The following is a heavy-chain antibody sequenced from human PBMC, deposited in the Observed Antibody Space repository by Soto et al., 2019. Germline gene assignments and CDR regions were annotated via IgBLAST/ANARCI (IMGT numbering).Heavy chain of an antibody. V-gene: IGHV3-23*01. J-gene: IGHJ4*02. CDR2: ISGSGGST. D-gene: IGHD6-13*01. CDR3: AKDQRGYSSTARIDY. CDR1: GFIFSSYS. Sequence: EVQLLESGGGLVQPGGSLRLSCAASGFIFSSYSMSWVRQAPGKGLEWVSAISGSGGSTYYADSVKGRFTISRDNSKNTLYLQRNSLRAEDTAVYYCAKDQRGYSSTARIDYWGQGTLVTVSS.